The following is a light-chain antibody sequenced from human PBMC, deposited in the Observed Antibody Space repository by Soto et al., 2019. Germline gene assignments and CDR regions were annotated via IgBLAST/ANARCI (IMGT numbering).Light chain of an antibody. CDR1: QSVSSN. CDR2: GAS. J-gene: IGKJ1*01. V-gene: IGKV3-15*01. CDR3: QQYNNWTSWT. Sequence: ERVMTQSPATLSVSPGERSTLSCMASQSVSSNLAWYQQKPGQSPRLLIYGASTRATGIPARFSGSGSGTEFTLTISSLQSEDFAVYYCQQYNNWTSWTFGQGTKVDI.